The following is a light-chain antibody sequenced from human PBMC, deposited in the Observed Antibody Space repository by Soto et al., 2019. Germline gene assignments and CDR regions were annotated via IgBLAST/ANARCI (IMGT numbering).Light chain of an antibody. J-gene: IGLJ3*02. CDR2: RND. CDR3: AAFDDSLSVGV. V-gene: IGLV1-47*01. CDR1: SANIGINH. Sequence: QSVLTQPPSASGTPGQRVTISCSGSSANIGINHVYWYQQLPGTAPKLLIYRNDQRPSGVPDRFSGSKSVTSASLAISGLRSDYEADYSSAAFDDSLSVGVCGGGTKRTVL.